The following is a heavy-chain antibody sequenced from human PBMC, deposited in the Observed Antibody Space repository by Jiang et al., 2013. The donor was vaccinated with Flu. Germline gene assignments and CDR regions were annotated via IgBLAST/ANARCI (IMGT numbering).Heavy chain of an antibody. CDR1: GGSIRSGGYY. V-gene: IGHV4-31*03. J-gene: IGHJ6*02. CDR2: XFYSGTT. CDR3: AREESIMVRGVNGMDV. Sequence: TCSVSGGSIRSGGYYWSWIRQNPGKGLEWIGYXFYSGTTSYNPSLQSRVTISVDTSKNQFSLTLSAVTAADTAVYYCAREESIMVRGVNGMDVWGQGTTVTVSS. D-gene: IGHD3-10*01.